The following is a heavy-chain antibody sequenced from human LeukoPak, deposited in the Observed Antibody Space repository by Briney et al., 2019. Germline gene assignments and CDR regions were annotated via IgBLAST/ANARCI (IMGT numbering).Heavy chain of an antibody. J-gene: IGHJ6*02. CDR2: ISYDGSNK. Sequence: GGSLRLSCAASGFTFSSYAVHWVRQAPGKGLEWVAVISYDGSNKYYADSVKGRFTISRDNSKNTLYLQMNSLRAEDTAVYYCAKREDIVVVPAAIESGGYGMGVWGQGTTVTVSS. V-gene: IGHV3-30-3*02. CDR1: GFTFSSYA. CDR3: AKREDIVVVPAAIESGGYGMGV. D-gene: IGHD2-2*01.